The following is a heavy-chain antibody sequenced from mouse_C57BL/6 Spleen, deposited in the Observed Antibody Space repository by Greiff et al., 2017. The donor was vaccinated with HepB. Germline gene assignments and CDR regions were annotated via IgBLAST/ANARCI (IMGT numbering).Heavy chain of an antibody. CDR3: ARSKSYDGYYEDYFDY. CDR1: GYAFSSSW. Sequence: QVQLQQSGPELVKPGASVKISCKASGYAFSSSWMNWVKQRPGKGLEWIGRIYPGDGDTNYNGKFKGKATLTADKSSSTAYMQLSSLTSEDSAVDFCARSKSYDGYYEDYFDYWGQGTTLTVSS. D-gene: IGHD2-3*01. CDR2: IYPGDGDT. V-gene: IGHV1-82*01. J-gene: IGHJ2*01.